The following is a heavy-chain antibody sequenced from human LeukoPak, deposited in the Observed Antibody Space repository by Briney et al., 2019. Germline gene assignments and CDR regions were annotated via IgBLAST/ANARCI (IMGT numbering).Heavy chain of an antibody. D-gene: IGHD2/OR15-2a*01. Sequence: QPGRSLILSCAASGFTFSSYAMHWVRQAPGKGLEWVAVISYDGSNKYYADSVKGRFTISRDNSKNTLYLQMNSLRAEDTALYYCAKGHQVTTFYAAFDIWGQGTMVTVSS. CDR2: ISYDGSNK. CDR1: GFTFSSYA. J-gene: IGHJ3*02. V-gene: IGHV3-30-3*01. CDR3: AKGHQVTTFYAAFDI.